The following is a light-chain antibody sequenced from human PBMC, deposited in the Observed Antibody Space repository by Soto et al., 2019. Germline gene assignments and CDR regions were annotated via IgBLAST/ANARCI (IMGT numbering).Light chain of an antibody. J-gene: IGKJ1*01. V-gene: IGKV1-5*01. CDR3: ERYDSRSPWT. Sequence: DIQLTQSPSSLSASVGDRVTITCRASESVTIWLAWYQHKPGKAARLLIYDSSTLEGGVPSRFSASGSGTEFTLTISSLQPDDVATYYCERYDSRSPWTFGQGPKIEIK. CDR1: ESVTIW. CDR2: DSS.